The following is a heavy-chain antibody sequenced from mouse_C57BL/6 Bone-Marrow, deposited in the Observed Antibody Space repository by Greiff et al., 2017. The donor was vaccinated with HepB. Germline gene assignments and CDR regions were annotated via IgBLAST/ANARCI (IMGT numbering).Heavy chain of an antibody. J-gene: IGHJ1*03. CDR1: GYTFTSYD. CDR3: ARSSNLYWYFDV. CDR2: IYPRSGNT. Sequence: QVQLQQSGAELARPGASVKLSCKASGYTFTSYDISWVKQRTGQGLEWIGEIYPRSGNTYYNEKFKGKATLTADKSSSTAYMELRSLTSEDSAVYFCARSSNLYWYFDVWGTGTTVTVSS. D-gene: IGHD2-5*01. V-gene: IGHV1-81*01.